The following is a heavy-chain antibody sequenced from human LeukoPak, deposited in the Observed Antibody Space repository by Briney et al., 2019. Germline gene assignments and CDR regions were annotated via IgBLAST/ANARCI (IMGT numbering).Heavy chain of an antibody. CDR1: GFTFSRSA. Sequence: GRSLRLSCAASGFTFSRSAMHWVRQAPGRGLEWVSSISSSSSYIYYADSVKGRFTISRDNAKNSLYLQMNSLRAEDTAVYYCARPSVYAAGNDAFDIWGQGTMVTVSS. CDR2: ISSSSSYI. V-gene: IGHV3-21*01. CDR3: ARPSVYAAGNDAFDI. J-gene: IGHJ3*02. D-gene: IGHD6-13*01.